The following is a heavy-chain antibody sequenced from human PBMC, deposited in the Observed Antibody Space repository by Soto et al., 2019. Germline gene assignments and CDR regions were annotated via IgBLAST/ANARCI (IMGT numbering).Heavy chain of an antibody. J-gene: IGHJ4*02. Sequence: QVQLQQWGAGLLKPSETLSLTCAVYGGSFSGYYWSWIRQPPGKGLEWIGEINHSGSTNYNPSLTSRVTISVDTSKNQFSLKLSSVTAADTAVYYCARVGSSSSWYVPFDYWGQGTLVTVSS. CDR1: GGSFSGYY. CDR3: ARVGSSSSWYVPFDY. V-gene: IGHV4-34*01. D-gene: IGHD6-13*01. CDR2: INHSGST.